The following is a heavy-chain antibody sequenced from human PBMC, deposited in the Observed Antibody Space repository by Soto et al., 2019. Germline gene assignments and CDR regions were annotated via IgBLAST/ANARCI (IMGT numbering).Heavy chain of an antibody. CDR2: ISGSGST. D-gene: IGHD3-16*01. CDR3: AKALRFTFTTGYYMDV. V-gene: IGHV3-23*01. J-gene: IGHJ6*03. CDR1: GFTVSSYA. Sequence: EVQLLESGGGLVQPGGSLRLYCAASGFTVSSYAMSWVRQAPGKGLEWVSVISGSGSTYSADSVKGRFTISRDSSKNKLYLQMNSLRAEDTAVYYCAKALRFTFTTGYYMDVWGRGTTVTVSS.